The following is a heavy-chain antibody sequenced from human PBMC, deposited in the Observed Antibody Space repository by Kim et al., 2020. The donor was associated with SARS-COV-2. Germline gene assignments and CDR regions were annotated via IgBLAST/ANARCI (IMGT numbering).Heavy chain of an antibody. CDR2: IYYSGST. V-gene: IGHV4-59*08. Sequence: SETLSLTCTVSGGSISSYYWSWIRQPPGKGLEWIGYIYYSGSTNYNPSLKSRVTISVDTSKNQFSLKLSSVTAADTAVYYCARLGSGSYYYWYFDLWGRGTLVTVSS. CDR3: ARLGSGSYYYWYFDL. D-gene: IGHD1-26*01. J-gene: IGHJ2*01. CDR1: GGSISSYY.